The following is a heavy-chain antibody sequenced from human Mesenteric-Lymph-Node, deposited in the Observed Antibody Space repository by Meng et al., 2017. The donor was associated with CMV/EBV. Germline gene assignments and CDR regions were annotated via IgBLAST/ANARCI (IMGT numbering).Heavy chain of an antibody. Sequence: SVKVSCKASGGTFSNYDISWVRQAPGQGLEWMGRTIPIIGTPIYAQKFQGRVTISTDDSMSTGYIEVTGLRPDDTAVYYCAIPPQPYYYYGMDVWGQGTTVTVSS. D-gene: IGHD2-2*01. CDR1: GGTFSNYD. V-gene: IGHV1-69*05. CDR2: TIPIIGTP. CDR3: AIPPQPYYYYGMDV. J-gene: IGHJ6*02.